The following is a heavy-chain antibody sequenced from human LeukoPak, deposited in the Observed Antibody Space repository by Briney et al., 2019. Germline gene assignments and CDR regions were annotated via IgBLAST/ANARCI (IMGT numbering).Heavy chain of an antibody. Sequence: GVSLRLSWAACGFALDDYGMQWVRQATGKGLNWLCRISRDGGCTYYADYVQGRFTISRDNSKNSLYLQMNSLRAEDAALYYCAKDMGGRYYGSGSYWAYGMDVWGKGTTVTVSS. CDR1: GFALDDYG. CDR3: AKDMGGRYYGSGSYWAYGMDV. V-gene: IGHV3-43D*04. J-gene: IGHJ6*04. CDR2: ISRDGGCT. D-gene: IGHD3-10*01.